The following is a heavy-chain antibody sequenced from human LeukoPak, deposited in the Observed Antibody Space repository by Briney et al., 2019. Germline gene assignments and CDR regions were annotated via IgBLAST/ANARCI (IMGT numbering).Heavy chain of an antibody. CDR1: GYSFTSYW. D-gene: IGHD3-9*01. V-gene: IGHV5-51*01. CDR2: IYPGDSDT. CDR3: ARHDGALVIIDY. J-gene: IGHJ4*02. Sequence: EGSLQISCHGSGYSFTSYWIGWVRQMPGKGREWMGIIYPGDSDTRYSPSFQGQVTISADKSISTAYLQWSSLKASDTAMYYCARHDGALVIIDYWGQGTLVTVSS.